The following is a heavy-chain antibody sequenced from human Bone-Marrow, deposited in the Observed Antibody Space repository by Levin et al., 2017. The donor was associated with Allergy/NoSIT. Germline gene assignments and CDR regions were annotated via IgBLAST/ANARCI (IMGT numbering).Heavy chain of an antibody. CDR2: ISYDGNNE. Sequence: PGGSLRLSCTASGFSFSNYGLHWVRQAPGKGLEWVAVISYDGNNEYYGDSVRGRFTVSRDDSKNTLYLQMNSLKPEDTAMYYCAKDRDFKYWLASPLDSWGQGTLVTVSS. D-gene: IGHD2/OR15-2a*01. V-gene: IGHV3-30*18. CDR1: GFSFSNYG. CDR3: AKDRDFKYWLASPLDS. J-gene: IGHJ4*02.